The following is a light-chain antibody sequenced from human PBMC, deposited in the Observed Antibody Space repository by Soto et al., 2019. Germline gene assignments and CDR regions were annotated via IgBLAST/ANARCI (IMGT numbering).Light chain of an antibody. CDR2: DTS. J-gene: IGKJ1*01. V-gene: IGKV3-15*01. CDR3: QQYVHWPPGA. CDR1: QSVGES. Sequence: EIVLTQSPGTLSLSPGERATLSCRASQSVGESLVWYQQKPGQAPRLLIYDTSTRAAGIAARFSGSGSGTEFTLTISSLQSEDSAVYYCQQYVHWPPGAFGQGTTVEIK.